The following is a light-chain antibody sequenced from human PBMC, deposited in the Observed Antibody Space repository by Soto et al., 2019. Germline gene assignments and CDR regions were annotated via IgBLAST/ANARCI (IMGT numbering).Light chain of an antibody. Sequence: EIVLTQSPATLSLSPGERATLSCRASQSVSSYLAWYQQKPGQAPRLLIYDASDRATGIPARFSGSGSGTDFPLTISILEPEDFAVYYCQQRSNWPAITFGQGTRLEIK. CDR3: QQRSNWPAIT. CDR2: DAS. V-gene: IGKV3-11*01. CDR1: QSVSSY. J-gene: IGKJ5*01.